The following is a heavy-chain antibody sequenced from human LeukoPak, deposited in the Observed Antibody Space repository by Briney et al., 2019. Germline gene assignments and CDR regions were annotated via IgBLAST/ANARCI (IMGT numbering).Heavy chain of an antibody. CDR1: GFTFSSYG. J-gene: IGHJ6*03. D-gene: IGHD1-7*01. Sequence: GGSLRLSCAASGFTFSSYGMLWVRQAPGKGLEWVAVISYDGSNKYYADSVKGRFTISRDNSKNTLYLQMNSLRAEDTAVYYCAKSWNYVYYYYYTDVWGKGTTVTVSS. CDR3: AKSWNYVYYYYYTDV. V-gene: IGHV3-30*18. CDR2: ISYDGSNK.